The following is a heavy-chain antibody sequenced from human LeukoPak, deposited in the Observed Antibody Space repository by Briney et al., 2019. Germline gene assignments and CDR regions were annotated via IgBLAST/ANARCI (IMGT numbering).Heavy chain of an antibody. CDR2: IKQNGSEK. CDR1: GFTFSSYW. Sequence: PGGSLRLSCAASGFTFSSYWMSWVRQAPGKGLEWVANIKQNGSEKYYVDSVKGRFTTSRDNAKNSLYLQMNSLRAEDTAVYYCASYLSAYYYDSSGYYSDYWGQGTLVTVSS. D-gene: IGHD3-22*01. V-gene: IGHV3-7*01. CDR3: ASYLSAYYYDSSGYYSDY. J-gene: IGHJ4*02.